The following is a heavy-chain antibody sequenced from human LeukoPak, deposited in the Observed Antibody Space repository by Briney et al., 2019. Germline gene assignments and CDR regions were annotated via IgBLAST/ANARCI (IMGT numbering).Heavy chain of an antibody. D-gene: IGHD2-2*01. CDR1: GFTFSSYW. J-gene: IGHJ4*02. V-gene: IGHV3-74*01. CDR3: ARLPAYCSSTSCYVDY. CDR2: ISGDESTT. Sequence: AGGSLRLSCTVSGFTFSSYWMHWVRQGPGKGLVWVSRISGDESTTNYADSVKGRFTIFRDNAKNTLFLQMNSLRAEDTAVFYCARLPAYCSSTSCYVDYWGQGTLVTVSS.